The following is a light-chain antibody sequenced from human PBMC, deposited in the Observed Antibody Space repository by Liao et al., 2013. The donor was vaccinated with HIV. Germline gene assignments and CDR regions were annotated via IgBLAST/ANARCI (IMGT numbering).Light chain of an antibody. CDR3: QSADSSGTYQV. CDR2: KDS. V-gene: IGLV3-25*03. J-gene: IGLJ3*02. Sequence: SYELTQPSSVSVSPGQTARITCSGDVLARNFVRWFQQKPGQAPVLLIYKDSERPSGIPERFSGSSSGTTVTLTISGVQAEDEADYYCQSADSSGTYQVFGGGTKLTVL. CDR1: VLARNF.